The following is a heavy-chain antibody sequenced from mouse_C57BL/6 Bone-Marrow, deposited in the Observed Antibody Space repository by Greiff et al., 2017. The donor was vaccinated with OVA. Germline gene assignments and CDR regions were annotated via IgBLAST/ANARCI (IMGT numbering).Heavy chain of an antibody. CDR1: GYTFTDYY. CDR3: ARPSMYY. V-gene: IGHV1-26*01. J-gene: IGHJ4*01. Sequence: VQLQQSGPELVKPGASVKISCKASGYTFTDYYMNWVKQSHGKSLEWIGDINPNNGGTSYNQKFKGKATLTVDKSSSTAYMELRSLKSEVSAVYYCARPSMYYWGQGTAVTVSS. CDR2: INPNNGGT.